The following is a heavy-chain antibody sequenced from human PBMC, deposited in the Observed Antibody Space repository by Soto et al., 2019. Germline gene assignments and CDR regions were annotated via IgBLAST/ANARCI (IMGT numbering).Heavy chain of an antibody. V-gene: IGHV4-59*08. J-gene: IGHJ4*02. CDR1: GGSITFNF. CDR3: ARGSGWLDY. CDR2: VFHTGNT. D-gene: IGHD6-19*01. Sequence: QWQVQESGPGLVKPSETLSLTCTVSGGSITFNFWSWIRQPPGKGLEWIGYVFHTGNTDYNPSLKGRVTISVDTSKNRLSLKLDSVTAADTAGYYCARGSGWLDYWGQGTLVTVSS.